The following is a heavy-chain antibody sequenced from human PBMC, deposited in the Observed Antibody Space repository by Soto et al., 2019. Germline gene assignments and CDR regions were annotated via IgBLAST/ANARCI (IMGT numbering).Heavy chain of an antibody. CDR1: GYTFTSYG. CDR2: ISAYNGNT. Sequence: QVQLVQSGAEVKKPGASVKVSCKASGYTFTSYGISWVRQAPGQGLEWMGWISAYNGNTNYAQKLQGRVTMTTDTSTSTAYMGLRRLRSYDTAVYYCAREGYGSGSYYTNYYYYYGMDVWGQGTTVTVSS. V-gene: IGHV1-18*01. CDR3: AREGYGSGSYYTNYYYYYGMDV. J-gene: IGHJ6*02. D-gene: IGHD3-10*01.